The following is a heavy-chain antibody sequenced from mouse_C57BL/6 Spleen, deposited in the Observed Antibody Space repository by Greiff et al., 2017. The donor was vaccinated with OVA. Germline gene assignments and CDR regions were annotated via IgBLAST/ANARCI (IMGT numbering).Heavy chain of an antibody. J-gene: IGHJ3*01. CDR3: ARHEGGYDGSPQAWFAY. Sequence: VQLQQSGAELVKPGASVKLSCKASGYTFTEYTIHWVKQRSGQGLEWIGWFYPGSGSIKYNEKFKDKATLTADKSSSTVYMELSRLTSEDSAVYFCARHEGGYDGSPQAWFAYWGQGTLVTVSA. CDR2: FYPGSGSI. CDR1: GYTFTEYT. D-gene: IGHD1-1*01. V-gene: IGHV1-62-2*01.